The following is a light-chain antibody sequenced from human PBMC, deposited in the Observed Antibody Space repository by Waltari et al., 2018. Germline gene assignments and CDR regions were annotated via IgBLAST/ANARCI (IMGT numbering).Light chain of an antibody. CDR2: DAS. CDR3: QQRSNWPRA. V-gene: IGKV3-11*01. Sequence: EIVLTQSPATLSLSPGERATLSCRASQSVSSYLAWYQQKPGQAPRLLIDDASNRATDIPARFSGSGSGTDFTLTISRLEPEDFAVYYCQQRSNWPRAFGGGTKVEIK. CDR1: QSVSSY. J-gene: IGKJ4*01.